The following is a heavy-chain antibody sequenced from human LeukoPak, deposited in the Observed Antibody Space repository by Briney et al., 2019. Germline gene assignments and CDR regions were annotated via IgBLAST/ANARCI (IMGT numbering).Heavy chain of an antibody. CDR2: ISGSGGST. V-gene: IGHV3-23*01. Sequence: GGSLRPSCAASGFTFSSYAMSRVRQAPGKGLEWVSAISGSGGSTYYADSVKGRFTISRDNSKNTLYLQMNSLRAEDTAVYYCARYSGSFLREDAFDIWGQGTMVTVSS. J-gene: IGHJ3*02. CDR1: GFTFSSYA. D-gene: IGHD1-26*01. CDR3: ARYSGSFLREDAFDI.